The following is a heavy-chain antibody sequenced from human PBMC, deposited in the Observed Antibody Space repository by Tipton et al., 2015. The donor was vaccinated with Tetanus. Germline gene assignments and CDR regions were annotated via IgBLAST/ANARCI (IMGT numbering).Heavy chain of an antibody. CDR3: ARGRWGVVVVAATRDFDY. V-gene: IGHV4-61*02. CDR1: GGSISSGSYY. Sequence: TLSLTCTVSGGSISSGSYYWSWIRQPAGKGLEWIGRIYTSGSTNYNPSLKSRVTISVDTSKNQFSLKLSSVTAADTAVYYCARGRWGVVVVAATRDFDYWGQGTLVTVSS. J-gene: IGHJ4*02. CDR2: IYTSGST. D-gene: IGHD2-15*01.